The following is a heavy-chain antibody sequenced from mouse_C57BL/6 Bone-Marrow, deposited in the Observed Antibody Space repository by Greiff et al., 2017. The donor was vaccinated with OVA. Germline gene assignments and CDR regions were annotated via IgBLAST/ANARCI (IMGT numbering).Heavy chain of an antibody. CDR1: GYTFPSSW. J-gene: IGHJ1*03. D-gene: IGHD1-1*01. Sequence: QVQLQQPGTELVKPVASVKLSCKASGYTFPSSWMHWVKQRPGQGLEWIGNINPSHGGTNYNEKFKSKATLTVDKSSSTAYMQLSSLTSEDSAVYYCARYGDYYYGKGYWYFDVWGTGTTVTVSS. V-gene: IGHV1-53*01. CDR3: ARYGDYYYGKGYWYFDV. CDR2: INPSHGGT.